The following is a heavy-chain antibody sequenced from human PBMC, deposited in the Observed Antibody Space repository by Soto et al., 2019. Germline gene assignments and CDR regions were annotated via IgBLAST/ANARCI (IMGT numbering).Heavy chain of an antibody. Sequence: GASVKVSCKASGGTFSSYTISWVRQAPGQGLEWMGRIIPILGIANYAQKFQGRVTITADKSTSTAYMELSSLRSEDTAVYYCASTAAAGKGGNGYWGQGTLVTAPQ. CDR1: GGTFSSYT. V-gene: IGHV1-69*02. CDR2: IIPILGIA. CDR3: ASTAAAGKGGNGY. J-gene: IGHJ4*02. D-gene: IGHD6-13*01.